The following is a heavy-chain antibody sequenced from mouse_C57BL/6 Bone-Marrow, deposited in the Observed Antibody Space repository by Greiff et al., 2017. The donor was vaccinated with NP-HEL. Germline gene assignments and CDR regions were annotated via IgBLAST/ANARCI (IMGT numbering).Heavy chain of an antibody. Sequence: QVQLQQSGPGLVQPSQSLSITCTVSGFSLTSYGVHWVRQSPGKGLEWLGVIWSGGSTDYNAAFISRLSISKDNSKSQVFFKMNSLQADDTAIYYCASSPLYDGYYWFAYWGQGTLVTVSA. CDR1: GFSLTSYG. D-gene: IGHD2-3*01. CDR2: IWSGGST. CDR3: ASSPLYDGYYWFAY. J-gene: IGHJ3*01. V-gene: IGHV2-2*01.